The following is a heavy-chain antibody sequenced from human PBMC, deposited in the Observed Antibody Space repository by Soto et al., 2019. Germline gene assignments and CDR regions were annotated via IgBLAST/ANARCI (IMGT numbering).Heavy chain of an antibody. CDR1: GASISSYH. J-gene: IGHJ4*02. CDR3: TRVLDPGYSDY. Sequence: SETLSLTCTVSGASISSYHWSWIRQTPGKGLEWIGYIYYSGSANYNPSLRSRLTVSADTSKNQFSLQLTSVTAADTAIYYCTRVLDPGYSDYWGQGTLVTVSS. CDR2: IYYSGSA. V-gene: IGHV4-59*01.